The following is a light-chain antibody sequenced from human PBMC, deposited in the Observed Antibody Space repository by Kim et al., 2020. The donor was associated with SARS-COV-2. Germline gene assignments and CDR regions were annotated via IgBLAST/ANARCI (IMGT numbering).Light chain of an antibody. CDR2: DAS. Sequence: EIVLTQSPATLSLSQGERATLPCGASQSLTSTYLAWYQQKPGLAPRLLIYDASIRATGIPDRFSGSGSGTDFTLTISRLEAEDFAVYCCQQYDTTLSITFGQVTRLEIK. J-gene: IGKJ5*01. CDR3: QQYDTTLSIT. CDR1: QSLTSTY. V-gene: IGKV3D-20*01.